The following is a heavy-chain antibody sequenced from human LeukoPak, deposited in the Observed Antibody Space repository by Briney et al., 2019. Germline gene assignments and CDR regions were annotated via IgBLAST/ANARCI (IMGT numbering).Heavy chain of an antibody. CDR3: AKDRCSGGSCYNLISNGMDV. V-gene: IGHV3-30*02. Sequence: PGGSLRLSCAASGFTFSSYGMHWVRQAPGKGLEWVAFIRYDGSNKYYADSVKGRFTISRDNSKNTLYLQMNSLRAEDTAVYYCAKDRCSGGSCYNLISNGMDVWGQGTTVTVSS. CDR1: GFTFSSYG. CDR2: IRYDGSNK. J-gene: IGHJ6*02. D-gene: IGHD2-15*01.